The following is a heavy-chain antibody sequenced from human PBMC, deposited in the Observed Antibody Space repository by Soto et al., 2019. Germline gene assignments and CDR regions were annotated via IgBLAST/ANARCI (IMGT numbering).Heavy chain of an antibody. J-gene: IGHJ6*02. D-gene: IGHD3-10*01. CDR2: IYYSGST. CDR3: VRAAPPRRDYYYGMDV. CDR1: GGSISSYY. Sequence: PSETLSLTCTVSGGSISSYYWSWIRQPPVKGLEWIGYIYYSGSTNYNPSLKSRVTISVDTSKNQFSLKLSSVTAADTAVYYCVRAAPPRRDYYYGMDVWGQGTTVTVSS. V-gene: IGHV4-59*01.